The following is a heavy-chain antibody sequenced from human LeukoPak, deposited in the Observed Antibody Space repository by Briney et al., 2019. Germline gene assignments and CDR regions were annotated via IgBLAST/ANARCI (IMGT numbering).Heavy chain of an antibody. Sequence: AASVKVSCKASGYTFTDYYMNWVRQAPGQGLEWMGWFNPNSGGSSYAQNFQGRITMTRDTSITTAYMELSRLRSDDTAVYYCARNEYPPPITIFGDWGQGTLVTVSS. D-gene: IGHD3-3*01. J-gene: IGHJ4*02. V-gene: IGHV1-2*02. CDR1: GYTFTDYY. CDR3: ARNEYPPPITIFGD. CDR2: FNPNSGGS.